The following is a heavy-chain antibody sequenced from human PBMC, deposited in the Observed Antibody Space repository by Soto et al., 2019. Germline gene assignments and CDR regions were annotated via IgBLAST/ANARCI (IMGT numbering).Heavy chain of an antibody. J-gene: IGHJ6*02. V-gene: IGHV1-2*02. D-gene: IGHD2-2*01. Sequence: ASVKVSCKASGYTFTGYYVHWVREAPGQGLEWMGWINPETGGTSYAQKFQGRVTLSRDTSINTAYLELSRLRFDDAAVYFCARERYQVISDGMDVWGQGTTVTV. CDR3: ARERYQVISDGMDV. CDR1: GYTFTGYY. CDR2: INPETGGT.